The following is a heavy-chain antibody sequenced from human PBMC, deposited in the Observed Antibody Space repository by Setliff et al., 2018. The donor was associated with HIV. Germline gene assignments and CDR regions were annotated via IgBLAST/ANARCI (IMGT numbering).Heavy chain of an antibody. D-gene: IGHD3-10*01. CDR1: GGTFHNFA. CDR2: ISPMFGRV. V-gene: IGHV1-69*13. Sequence: SVRVSCKPSGGTFHNFAISWVRQAPGQGLEWMGGISPMFGRVNYAQKLQGRVTITADESTHTAYMELSSLRAEDPAVYFCARGVAITYYGSGSYLGHWGKGTLVNVSP. J-gene: IGHJ4*02. CDR3: ARGVAITYYGSGSYLGH.